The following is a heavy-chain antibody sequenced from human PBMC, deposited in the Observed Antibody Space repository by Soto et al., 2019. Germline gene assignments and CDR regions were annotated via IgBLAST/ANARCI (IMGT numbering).Heavy chain of an antibody. CDR2: IYYSGST. Sequence: PSETLSLTCTVSGGSTSSGGYYWSWIRQHPGKGLEWIGYIYYSGSTYYNPSLKSRVTISVDTSKNQFSLKLSSVTAADTAVYYCGFGRFPSPVFDIWGQGTMVTVSS. CDR3: GFGRFPSPVFDI. D-gene: IGHD3-10*01. V-gene: IGHV4-31*03. CDR1: GGSTSSGGYY. J-gene: IGHJ3*02.